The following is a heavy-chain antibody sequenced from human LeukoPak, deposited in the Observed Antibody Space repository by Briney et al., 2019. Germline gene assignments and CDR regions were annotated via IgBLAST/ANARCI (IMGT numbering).Heavy chain of an antibody. V-gene: IGHV1-18*04. D-gene: IGHD2-2*03. Sequence: ASVKVSCKASGYTFTGYYMHWVRQAPGQGLEWMGWISAYNGNTNYAQKLQGRVTMTTDTSTSTAYMELRSLRSDDTAVYYCATNFGYCSSTSCYDYWGQGTLVTVSS. J-gene: IGHJ4*02. CDR1: GYTFTGYY. CDR3: ATNFGYCSSTSCYDY. CDR2: ISAYNGNT.